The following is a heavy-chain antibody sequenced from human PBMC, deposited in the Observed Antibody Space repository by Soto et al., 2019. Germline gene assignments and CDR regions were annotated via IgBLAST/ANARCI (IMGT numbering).Heavy chain of an antibody. V-gene: IGHV3-74*01. J-gene: IGHJ1*01. Sequence: EVHLVESGGGLVQPGGSLRLSCVASGFTFSSYWMHWVRQAPGKGLVWVSSISNDGSSIYADPVKGRFTISRDNAKNTLYLQMNSLRPEDTAVYYCARLPNKSPQNWGQGTLVIVSP. CDR3: ARLPNKSPQN. CDR1: GFTFSSYW. CDR2: ISNDGSS.